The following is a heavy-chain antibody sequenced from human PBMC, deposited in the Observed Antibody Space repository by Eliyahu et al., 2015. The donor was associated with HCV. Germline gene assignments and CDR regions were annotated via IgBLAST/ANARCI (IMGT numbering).Heavy chain of an antibody. J-gene: IGHJ4*02. CDR3: ARTRDDFDY. CDR2: ISSSSSYI. CDR1: GFXFSSYS. V-gene: IGHV3-21*01. Sequence: EVQLVESGGGLVKPGGXLXXSXXASGFXFSSYSMNWVRQAPGKGLEWVSSISSSSSYIYYADSVKGRFTISRDNAKNSLYLQMNSLRAEDTAVYYCARTRDDFDYWGQGTLVTVSS.